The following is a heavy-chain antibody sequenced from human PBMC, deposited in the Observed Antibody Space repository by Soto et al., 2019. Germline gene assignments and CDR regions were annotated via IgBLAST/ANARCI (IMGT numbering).Heavy chain of an antibody. CDR1: GYIVTAYG. J-gene: IGHJ4*02. CDR3: SRVRYGDY. CDR2: ISAHNGNT. Sequence: QVHLVQSGAEVKKPGASVKVSCKGSGYIVTAYGITWVRQAPGQGLEWMGWISAHNGNTNYAQKRQGRVTVTRDTSTSTAYMELRHLRSDDTAVYYCSRVRYGDYWGQGALVTVSS. V-gene: IGHV1-18*01. D-gene: IGHD1-1*01.